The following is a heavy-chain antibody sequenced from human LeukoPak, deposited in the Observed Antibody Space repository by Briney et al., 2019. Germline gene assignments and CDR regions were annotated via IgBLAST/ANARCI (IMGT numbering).Heavy chain of an antibody. CDR2: IRYDGSNK. V-gene: IGHV3-30*02. J-gene: IGHJ4*02. CDR1: GFTFSSYG. D-gene: IGHD5-24*01. Sequence: PGGSLRLSCAASGFTFSSYGMHWVRQAPGKGLEWVAFIRYDGSNKYYADSEKGRFTISRDNSKNTLYLQMNSLRAEDTAVYYCAKDRGDGYNLGLFHDYWGQGTLVTVSS. CDR3: AKDRGDGYNLGLFHDY.